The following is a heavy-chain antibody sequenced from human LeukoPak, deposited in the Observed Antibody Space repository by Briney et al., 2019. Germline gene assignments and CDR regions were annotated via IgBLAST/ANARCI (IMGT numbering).Heavy chain of an antibody. J-gene: IGHJ4*02. CDR2: INPNSGGT. CDR1: GYTFTGDY. Sequence: ASVKVSCKASGYTFTGDYMHWVRQAPGQGLEWMGWINPNSGGTNYAQKFQGRVTMTRDTSISTAYMELSRLRSDDTAVYYCARDSGSYTAKFHCWGQGTLVTVSS. CDR3: ARDSGSYTAKFHC. D-gene: IGHD1-26*01. V-gene: IGHV1-2*02.